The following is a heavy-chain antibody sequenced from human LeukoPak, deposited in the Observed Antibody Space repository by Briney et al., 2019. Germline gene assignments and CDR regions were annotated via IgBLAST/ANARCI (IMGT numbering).Heavy chain of an antibody. V-gene: IGHV3-30-3*01. Sequence: PGRSLRLSCAASGFTFSSYAMHWVRQAPGKGLEWVAVISYDGSNKYYADSVKGRFTISRVNSKNTLYLQMNSLRAEDTAVYYCARGRSGSYYNAQDYWGQGTLVTVSS. D-gene: IGHD3-10*01. CDR1: GFTFSSYA. CDR2: ISYDGSNK. CDR3: ARGRSGSYYNAQDY. J-gene: IGHJ4*02.